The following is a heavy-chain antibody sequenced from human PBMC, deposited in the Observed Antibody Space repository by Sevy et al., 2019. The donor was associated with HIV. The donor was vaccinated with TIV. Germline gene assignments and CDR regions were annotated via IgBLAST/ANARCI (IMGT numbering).Heavy chain of an antibody. CDR2: ITSGGAT. Sequence: GGSLRLSCAASGLSFTSNGMSWVRQAPGKGLEWVAGITSGGATYYADSVKGRFTVSRDNSKNKLYLQLNNVRADDTAVFYCAGGDTPMFTDLDYWGQGTLVTVSS. V-gene: IGHV3-23*01. J-gene: IGHJ4*02. D-gene: IGHD3-16*01. CDR1: GLSFTSNG. CDR3: AGGDTPMFTDLDY.